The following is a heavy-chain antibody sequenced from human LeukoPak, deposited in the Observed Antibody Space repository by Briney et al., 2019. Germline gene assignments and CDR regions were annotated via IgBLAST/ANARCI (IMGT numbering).Heavy chain of an antibody. J-gene: IGHJ4*02. CDR1: GGSFSGYY. Sequence: SETLSLTCAVYGGSFSGYYWSWIRQPPGKGLEWIGEINHSGSTSYNPSLKSRVTISVDTSKNQFSLKLSSVTAADTAVYYCARSDPVVPAAIIDYWGQGTLVTVSS. CDR3: ARSDPVVPAAIIDY. D-gene: IGHD2-2*02. CDR2: INHSGST. V-gene: IGHV4-34*01.